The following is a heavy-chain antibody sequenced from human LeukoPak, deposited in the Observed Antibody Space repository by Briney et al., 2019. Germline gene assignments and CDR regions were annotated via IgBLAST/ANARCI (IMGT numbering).Heavy chain of an antibody. Sequence: GGSLRLSCAASGFTFTTYWMSWIRQLPGKGLEWVANINQDGTEKYYVDSVKGRFTISRDNAKNSLDLQMNSLRVEDTGIYYCVKVAKYYYGSETYYFFEHWGQGTPVTASS. CDR1: GFTFTTYW. J-gene: IGHJ1*01. V-gene: IGHV3-7*01. CDR3: VKVAKYYYGSETYYFFEH. D-gene: IGHD3-10*01. CDR2: INQDGTEK.